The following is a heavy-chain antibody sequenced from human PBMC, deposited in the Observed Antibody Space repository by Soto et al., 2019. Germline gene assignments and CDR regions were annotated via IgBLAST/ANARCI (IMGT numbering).Heavy chain of an antibody. CDR2: ISSSSTTI. V-gene: IGHV3-48*02. CDR1: GFTFNSYS. J-gene: IGHJ4*02. Sequence: EVQLVESGGGLVQPGGSLRLSCAASGFTFNSYSMNWVRQAPGKGLEWTSYISSSSTTIYYADSVKGRFTISRDNAKNSLYLQMNSLRDEDTAVYYCARKDSSSWYFDYWGQGTLVTVSS. D-gene: IGHD6-13*01. CDR3: ARKDSSSWYFDY.